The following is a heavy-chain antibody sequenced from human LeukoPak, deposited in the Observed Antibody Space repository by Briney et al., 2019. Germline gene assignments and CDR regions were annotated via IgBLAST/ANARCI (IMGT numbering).Heavy chain of an antibody. V-gene: IGHV4-39*01. CDR3: ARSFWNWGYYFDY. D-gene: IGHD3-3*01. CDR1: GGSISSSSYY. CDR2: IYYSGST. J-gene: IGHJ4*02. Sequence: SETLSLTCTVSGGSISSSSYYWGWIRQPPGKGLEWIGSIYYSGSTYYNPSLKSRVTISVDTSKNQFSLKLSSVTAADTAVYYCARSFWNWGYYFDYWGQGTLVTVSS.